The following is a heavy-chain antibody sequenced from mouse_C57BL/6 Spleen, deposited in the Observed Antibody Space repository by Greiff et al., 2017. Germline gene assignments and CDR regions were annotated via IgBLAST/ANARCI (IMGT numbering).Heavy chain of an antibody. V-gene: IGHV1-80*01. CDR3: ARGKRYGGYFDV. CDR2: FYPGDGDT. CDR1: GYAFSSYW. J-gene: IGHJ1*03. Sequence: QVQLQQSGAELVKPGASVKISCKASGYAFSSYWMNWVKQRPGKGLEWIGQFYPGDGDTNYNGKFKGKATLTADKSSSTAYMQLSSLTSEDSAVYFCARGKRYGGYFDVWGTGTTVTVSS. D-gene: IGHD2-14*01.